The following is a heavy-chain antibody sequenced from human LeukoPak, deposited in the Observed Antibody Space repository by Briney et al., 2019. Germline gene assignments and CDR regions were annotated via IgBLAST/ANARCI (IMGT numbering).Heavy chain of an antibody. V-gene: IGHV4-39*01. CDR1: GGSISSGTYY. CDR3: ARHVYSYGFYYYYYYMDV. D-gene: IGHD5-18*01. CDR2: IYYSGRT. J-gene: IGHJ6*03. Sequence: SETLSLTRTVSGGSISSGTYYWGWIRQPPGKGLEWIGSIYYSGRTYYNPSLKSRVTISVDTSENQFSLKLSSVTAADTAVYYCARHVYSYGFYYYYYYMDVWGKGTTVTVSS.